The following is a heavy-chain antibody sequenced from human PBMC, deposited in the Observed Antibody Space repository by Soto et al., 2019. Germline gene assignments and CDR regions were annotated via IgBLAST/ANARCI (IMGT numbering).Heavy chain of an antibody. V-gene: IGHV4-61*01. Sequence: QVQLQESGPGLVKPSETLSLTCTVSGGSFSSGSYYWSWIRQPPGKGLEWIGYIYYSGSTNYNPCLKSRVTISVDTSKNQFALKLSSVTAADTAVYYCARDVRYCSSTSCPYYYYYGMDVWGQGTTVTVSS. CDR2: IYYSGST. CDR1: GGSFSSGSYY. J-gene: IGHJ6*02. D-gene: IGHD2-2*01. CDR3: ARDVRYCSSTSCPYYYYYGMDV.